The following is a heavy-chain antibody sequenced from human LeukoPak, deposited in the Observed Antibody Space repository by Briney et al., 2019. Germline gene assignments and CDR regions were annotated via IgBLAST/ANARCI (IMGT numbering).Heavy chain of an antibody. Sequence: GGSLRLSCAASGFTFSSYSMNWVRQAPGKGLEWVAVIWYDGSNKYYADSVKGRFTISRDNSKNTLYLQMNSLRAEDTAVYYCARDLYYYDSSGYYFGLDYWGQGTLVTVSS. J-gene: IGHJ4*02. CDR1: GFTFSSYS. CDR3: ARDLYYYDSSGYYFGLDY. CDR2: IWYDGSNK. D-gene: IGHD3-22*01. V-gene: IGHV3-33*08.